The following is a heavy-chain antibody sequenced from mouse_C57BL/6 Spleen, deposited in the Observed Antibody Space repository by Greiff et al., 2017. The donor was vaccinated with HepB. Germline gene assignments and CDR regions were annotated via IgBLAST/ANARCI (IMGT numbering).Heavy chain of an antibody. D-gene: IGHD1-1*01. CDR1: GFTFSDYY. J-gene: IGHJ3*01. V-gene: IGHV5-12*01. Sequence: EVMLVESGGGLVQPGGSLKLSCAASGFTFSDYYMYWVRQTPEKRLEWVAYISNGGGSTYYPDTVKGRFTISRDNAKNTLYLQMSRLKSEDTAMYYCARRDYYGSSFAYWGQGTLVTVSA. CDR2: ISNGGGST. CDR3: ARRDYYGSSFAY.